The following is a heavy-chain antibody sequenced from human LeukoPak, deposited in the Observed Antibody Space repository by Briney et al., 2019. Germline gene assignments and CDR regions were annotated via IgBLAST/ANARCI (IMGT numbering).Heavy chain of an antibody. V-gene: IGHV3-74*01. D-gene: IGHD3-22*01. Sequence: GRSLRLSCAASGFTFSSYWMHWVRQAPGKGLVWVSRINSDRSSTSYADSVKGRFTISRDNAKNTLYLQMNSLRAEDTAVYYCARVKDYYDSSGYYLYWGQGTLVTVSS. CDR1: GFTFSSYW. CDR2: INSDRSST. CDR3: ARVKDYYDSSGYYLY. J-gene: IGHJ4*02.